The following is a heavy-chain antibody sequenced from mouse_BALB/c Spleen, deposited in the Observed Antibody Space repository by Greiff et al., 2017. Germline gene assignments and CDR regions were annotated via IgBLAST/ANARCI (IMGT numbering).Heavy chain of an antibody. J-gene: IGHJ2*01. Sequence: EVQLQQSGAELVRSGASVKLSCTASGFNIKDYYMHWVKQRPEQGLEWIGWIDPENGDTEYAPKFQGKATMTADTSSNTAYLQLSSLTSEDTAVYYWSGRWWYCDYWGRGTTLTVPT. CDR3: SGRWWYCDY. D-gene: IGHD1-1*02. CDR1: GFNIKDYY. V-gene: IGHV14-4*02. CDR2: IDPENGDT.